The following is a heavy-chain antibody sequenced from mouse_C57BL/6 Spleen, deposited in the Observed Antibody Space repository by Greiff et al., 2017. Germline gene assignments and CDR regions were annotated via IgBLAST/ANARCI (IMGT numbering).Heavy chain of an antibody. V-gene: IGHV1-81*01. CDR2: IYPRSGNT. CDR3: ARGTTAYYFDY. Sequence: VKLMESGAELARPGASVKLSCKASGYTFTSYGISWVKQRTGQGLEWIGGIYPRSGNTYYNEKFKGKATLTAEKSSSTAYMELRRRTSEDSAVYFCARGTTAYYFDYWGQGTTLTVSS. CDR1: GYTFTSYG. D-gene: IGHD1-2*01. J-gene: IGHJ2*01.